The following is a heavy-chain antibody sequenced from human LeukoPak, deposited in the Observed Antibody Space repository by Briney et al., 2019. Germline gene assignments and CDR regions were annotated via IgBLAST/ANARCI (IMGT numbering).Heavy chain of an antibody. D-gene: IGHD5-24*01. CDR1: GYTFTRYY. CDR3: AIREGQDGTYYGMDV. V-gene: IGHV1-2*02. J-gene: IGHJ6*02. Sequence: GASVKVSCTASGYTFTRYYIHWVRQAPGQGLGWMGWINPNSGGTNSAQKFHGRVTMTSVTSISKAYMDLRRLTSDDRAVGYCAIREGQDGTYYGMDVWGQGTTVTVSS. CDR2: INPNSGGT.